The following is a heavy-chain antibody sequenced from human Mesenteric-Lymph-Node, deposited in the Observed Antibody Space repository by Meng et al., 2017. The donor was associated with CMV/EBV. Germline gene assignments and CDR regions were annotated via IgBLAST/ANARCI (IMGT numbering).Heavy chain of an antibody. CDR1: GYSFTSYW. Sequence: KVSCKGSGYSFTSYWIGWVRQMPGKGLEWMGLFYPGDSESRYSPSFHGQVTISADKSTSTAYLQWHSLKASDTATYYCVTQTGLGNDAYDIWGQGTMVTVSS. CDR2: FYPGDSES. J-gene: IGHJ3*02. CDR3: VTQTGLGNDAYDI. V-gene: IGHV5-51*01. D-gene: IGHD3-16*01.